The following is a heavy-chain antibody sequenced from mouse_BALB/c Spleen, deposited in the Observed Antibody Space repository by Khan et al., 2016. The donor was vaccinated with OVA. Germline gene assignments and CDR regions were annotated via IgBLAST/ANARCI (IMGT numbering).Heavy chain of an antibody. V-gene: IGHV1S81*02. CDR2: TNPTNGRT. CDR3: AKIKKIVATYSDY. Sequence: VQLQQPGAELVKAGASVKMSCKASGCTFTSYWMHWVKQRLGQGLEWFAETNPTNGRTYYNEKFKSKATLTVDKSYSTAYMLLSGPTFEDSAVYYGAKIKKIVATYSDYWGQGTTLTVSS. CDR1: GCTFTSYW. D-gene: IGHD1-1*01. J-gene: IGHJ2*01.